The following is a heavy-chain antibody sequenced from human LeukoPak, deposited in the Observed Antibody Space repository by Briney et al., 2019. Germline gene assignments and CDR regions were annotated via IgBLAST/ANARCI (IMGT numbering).Heavy chain of an antibody. CDR1: GFTFSSYS. CDR3: ARPPLGYCSSTSCLENWFDP. D-gene: IGHD2-2*01. J-gene: IGHJ5*02. CDR2: ISSSSSYV. V-gene: IGHV3-21*01. Sequence: GGSLRLSCAASGFTFSSYSMNWVRQAPGKGLEWVSSISSSSSYVYYADSVKGRFTISRDYAKNSLYLQMNSLRAEDTAVYYCARPPLGYCSSTSCLENWFDPWGQGTLVTVSS.